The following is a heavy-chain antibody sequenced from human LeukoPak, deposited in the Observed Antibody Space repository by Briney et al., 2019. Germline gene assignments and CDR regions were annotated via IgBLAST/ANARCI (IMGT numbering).Heavy chain of an antibody. V-gene: IGHV3-49*03. CDR1: GFTFGDYA. CDR3: TRDVVPGYCSGGSCYSFQH. Sequence: GRSLRLSCTASGFTFGDYAMSWFRQAPGKGLEWVGFIRSKAYGGTTEYAASVKGRFTISRDDSKSIAYLQVNSLKTEDTAVYYCTRDVVPGYCSGGSCYSFQHWGQGTLVTVSS. CDR2: IRSKAYGGTT. D-gene: IGHD2-15*01. J-gene: IGHJ1*01.